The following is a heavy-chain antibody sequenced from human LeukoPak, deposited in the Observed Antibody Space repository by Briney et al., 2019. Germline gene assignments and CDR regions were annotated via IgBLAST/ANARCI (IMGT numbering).Heavy chain of an antibody. J-gene: IGHJ5*02. CDR1: GYTFTGYY. CDR2: INPNSGGT. CDR3: ARDLGAIPWANWFDP. D-gene: IGHD1-26*01. Sequence: ASVKVSCKASGYTFTGYYMHWVRQAPGQGLEWMGWINPNSGGTNYVQKFQGRVTMTRDTSISTAYMELSRLRSDDTAVYYCARDLGAIPWANWFDPWGQGTLVTVSS. V-gene: IGHV1-2*02.